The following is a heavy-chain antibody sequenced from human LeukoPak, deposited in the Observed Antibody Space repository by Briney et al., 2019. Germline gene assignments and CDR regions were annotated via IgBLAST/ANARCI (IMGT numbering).Heavy chain of an antibody. CDR2: INPNSGGT. Sequence: ASVTVSCKASGYTFTGYYMHWVRQAPGQGLEWMGWINPNSGGTNYAQKFQGRVTMTRDTSISTAYMELSRLRSDDTAVYYCARGSWGLLWWNVGFDPWGQGTLVTVSS. J-gene: IGHJ5*02. V-gene: IGHV1-2*02. CDR3: ARGSWGLLWWNVGFDP. D-gene: IGHD2-21*01. CDR1: GYTFTGYY.